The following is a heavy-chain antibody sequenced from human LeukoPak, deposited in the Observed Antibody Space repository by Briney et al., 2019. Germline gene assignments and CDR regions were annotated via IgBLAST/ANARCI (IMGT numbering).Heavy chain of an antibody. J-gene: IGHJ5*02. CDR3: ARGSLVPAAIDWFDP. CDR2: IYYSGST. Sequence: SETLSLTCTVSGGSISSSSYYWGWIRQPPGKGLEWIGSIYYSGSTYYNPSLKSRVTISVDTSKNQFSLKLSSVTAADTAVYYCARGSLVPAAIDWFDPWGQGTLVTVSS. D-gene: IGHD2-2*01. CDR1: GGSISSSSYY. V-gene: IGHV4-39*07.